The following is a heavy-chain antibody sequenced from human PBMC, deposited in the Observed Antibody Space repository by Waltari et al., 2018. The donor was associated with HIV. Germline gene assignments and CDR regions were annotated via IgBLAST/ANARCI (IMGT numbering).Heavy chain of an antibody. CDR1: GGSFNNFF. CDR3: ARRRWRTTMVFVVKGGVFDI. Sequence: QVQLQQWGAGLVKPAETLSLNCAVYGGSFNNFFWSFVRQTSAKGLEWIGEINQSGKADYNPSLKGRVSLSIDPSKKQFYLKLTSMTVADTAIYYCARRRWRTTMVFVVKGGVFDIWGQGTEVTVSS. D-gene: IGHD2-21*01. J-gene: IGHJ3*02. V-gene: IGHV4-34*02. CDR2: INQSGKA.